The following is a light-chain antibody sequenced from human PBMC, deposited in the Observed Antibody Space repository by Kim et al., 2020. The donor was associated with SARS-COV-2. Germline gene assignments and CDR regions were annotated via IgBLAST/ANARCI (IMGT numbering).Light chain of an antibody. CDR1: QSVSSY. Sequence: ATLSLYPGERAALSCRASQSVSSYLAWCQQKPGQAPRLLIYDASNRATGIPARFSGSGSGTDFTLTISSLEPEDFAVYYCQQRSDFGGGTKVDIK. CDR2: DAS. V-gene: IGKV3-11*01. CDR3: QQRSD. J-gene: IGKJ4*01.